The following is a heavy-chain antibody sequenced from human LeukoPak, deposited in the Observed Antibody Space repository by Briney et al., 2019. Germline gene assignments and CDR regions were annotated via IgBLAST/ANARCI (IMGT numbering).Heavy chain of an antibody. V-gene: IGHV3-23*01. D-gene: IGHD3-9*01. CDR2: ITGSGGST. J-gene: IGHJ3*02. CDR3: AKNYDILTGYYMGDAFDI. Sequence: PGGSLRLSCVASGLTFSSHAMTWVRQTPGKGLEWVSGITGSGGSTYYADSVKGRFTISRDNSKNTLYLQMNSLRAEDTAVYYCAKNYDILTGYYMGDAFDIWGQGTMVTVSS. CDR1: GLTFSSHA.